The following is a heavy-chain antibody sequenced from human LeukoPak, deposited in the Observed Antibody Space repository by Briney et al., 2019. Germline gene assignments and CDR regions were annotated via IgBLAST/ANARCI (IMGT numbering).Heavy chain of an antibody. CDR2: ISWNSGSI. D-gene: IGHD3-22*01. V-gene: IGHV3-9*01. CDR1: GFTFDDYA. CDR3: AKDMAPRTYYYDSSGYNS. J-gene: IGHJ4*02. Sequence: PGGFLRLSCAASGFTFDDYAMHWVRQAPGKGLEWVSGISWNSGSIGYADSVKGRFTISRDNAKNSLYLQMNSLRAEDTALYYCAKDMAPRTYYYDSSGYNSWGQGTLVTVSS.